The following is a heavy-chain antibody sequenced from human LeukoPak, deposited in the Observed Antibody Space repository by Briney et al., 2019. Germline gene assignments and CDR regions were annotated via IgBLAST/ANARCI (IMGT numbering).Heavy chain of an antibody. CDR2: ISAYNGNT. CDR1: GYTFTSCG. J-gene: IGHJ4*02. Sequence: ASVKVSCKASGYTFTSCGISWVRQAPGQGLEWMGWISAYNGNTNYAQRLQGRVTMTTDTSTSTAYMELRSLRSDDTAVYYCARELGYSYGYPQYYFGYWGQGTLVTVSS. D-gene: IGHD5-18*01. CDR3: ARELGYSYGYPQYYFGY. V-gene: IGHV1-18*01.